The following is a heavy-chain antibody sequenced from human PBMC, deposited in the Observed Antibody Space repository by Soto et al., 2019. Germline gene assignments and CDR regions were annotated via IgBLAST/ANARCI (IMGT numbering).Heavy chain of an antibody. Sequence: PGGSLRLSCAASGFTFSSYAMSWVRQAPGKGLEWVSAISGSGGSTYYADSVKGRFTISRDNSKNTLYLQMNSLRAEDTAVYYCAKDLVSYCGGDCPSPFDYWGQGTLVTVSS. CDR2: ISGSGGST. J-gene: IGHJ4*02. D-gene: IGHD2-21*02. CDR1: GFTFSSYA. CDR3: AKDLVSYCGGDCPSPFDY. V-gene: IGHV3-23*01.